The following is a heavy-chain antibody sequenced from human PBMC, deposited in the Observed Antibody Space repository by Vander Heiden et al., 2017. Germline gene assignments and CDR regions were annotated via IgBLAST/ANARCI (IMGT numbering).Heavy chain of an antibody. J-gene: IGHJ6*02. D-gene: IGHD3-16*01. Sequence: QVQLQESGPGLVKPAQTLSLTCTVSGGSISSGGYYWRWIRQHPGKGLEWIGYIYYSGSTYYNPSLKSRVTISVDTSKNQFSLKLSSVTAADTAVYYCAIDRDDYVYGMDVWGQGTTVTVSS. CDR1: GGSISSGGYY. CDR2: IYYSGST. CDR3: AIDRDDYVYGMDV. V-gene: IGHV4-31*03.